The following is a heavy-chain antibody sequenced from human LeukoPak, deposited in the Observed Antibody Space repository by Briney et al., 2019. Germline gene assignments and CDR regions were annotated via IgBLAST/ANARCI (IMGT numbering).Heavy chain of an antibody. CDR1: GGSITSSSHY. J-gene: IGHJ4*02. CDR2: IYYTGRT. Sequence: PSETLSLTCSVSGGSITSSSHYWGWIRQPPGKGLEWIGSIYYTGRTYYNPSLKSRVTISVDTSKNQFSLSLSSVTAADTAVYYCARRTVDTVMVISFDYWGQGSLVTVSS. CDR3: ARRTVDTVMVISFDY. D-gene: IGHD5-18*01. V-gene: IGHV4-39*07.